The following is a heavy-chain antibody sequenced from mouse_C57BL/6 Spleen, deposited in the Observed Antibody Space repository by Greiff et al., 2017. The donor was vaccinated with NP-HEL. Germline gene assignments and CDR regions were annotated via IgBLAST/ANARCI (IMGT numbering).Heavy chain of an antibody. Sequence: VQLQQPGAELVRPGTSVKLSCKASGYTFTSYWMHWVKQRPGQGLEWIGVIDPSDSYTNYNQKFKGKATLTVDTSSSTAYMQLSSLTSEDSAVYYCASEDGYWGQGTTLTVSS. J-gene: IGHJ2*01. CDR3: ASEDGY. CDR2: IDPSDSYT. V-gene: IGHV1-59*01. CDR1: GYTFTSYW. D-gene: IGHD2-3*01.